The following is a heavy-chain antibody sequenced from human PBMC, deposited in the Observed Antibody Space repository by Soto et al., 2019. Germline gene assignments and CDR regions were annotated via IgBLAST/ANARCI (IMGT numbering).Heavy chain of an antibody. Sequence: QVQLQQWGAGLLKPSETLSLTCAVYGGSFRGYSWSWIRQPPGKGLEWIGEINHSGSTNYNPSLKSRVTISVDTSKNHFSLKLSSVTAADTAVYYCARDLYCGGDCYQDYWGQGTLVTVSS. CDR3: ARDLYCGGDCYQDY. CDR2: INHSGST. D-gene: IGHD2-21*02. J-gene: IGHJ4*02. V-gene: IGHV4-34*01. CDR1: GGSFRGYS.